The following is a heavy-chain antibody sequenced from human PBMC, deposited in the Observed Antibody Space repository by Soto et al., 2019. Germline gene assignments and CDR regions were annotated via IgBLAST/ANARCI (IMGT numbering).Heavy chain of an antibody. CDR1: SGSISSSNW. J-gene: IGHJ4*02. Sequence: SETLSLTCAVSSGSISSSNWWSWVRQPPGKGLEWIGEIYHSGSTNYNPSLKSRVTISVDKSTNQFSLKLSSVTAADTAVYYCASHLRPTNWGGGYFDYWGQGPLVTVAS. CDR3: ASHLRPTNWGGGYFDY. V-gene: IGHV4-4*02. CDR2: IYHSGST. D-gene: IGHD7-27*01.